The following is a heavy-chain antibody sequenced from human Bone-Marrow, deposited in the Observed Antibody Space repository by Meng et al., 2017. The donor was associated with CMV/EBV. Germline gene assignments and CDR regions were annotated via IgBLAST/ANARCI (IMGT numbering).Heavy chain of an antibody. Sequence: GSLRLSCAVYGGSFSGYYWSWIRQPPGKGLEWIGEINHSGSTNYNPSLKSRVTISVDTSKNQFSLKLSSVTAADTAVYYCAKDGNSFLFDYWGQGTRVTVSS. D-gene: IGHD6-13*01. V-gene: IGHV4-34*01. CDR3: AKDGNSFLFDY. CDR2: INHSGST. CDR1: GGSFSGYY. J-gene: IGHJ4*02.